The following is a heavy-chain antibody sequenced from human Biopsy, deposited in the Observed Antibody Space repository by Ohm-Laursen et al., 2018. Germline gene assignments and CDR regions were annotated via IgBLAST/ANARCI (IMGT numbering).Heavy chain of an antibody. CDR2: IYITGET. J-gene: IGHJ5*02. CDR1: GGYISHYY. CDR3: ARAPPLIRGVVESWFDP. Sequence: TLSLTCTVSGGYISHYYWTWIRQPAGQGLEWIGRIYITGETDYNPSLKSRVTMSVDSSKKQFSLKLRSVTAADTAIYYCARAPPLIRGVVESWFDPWGQGILVTVSS. V-gene: IGHV4-4*07. D-gene: IGHD3-10*01.